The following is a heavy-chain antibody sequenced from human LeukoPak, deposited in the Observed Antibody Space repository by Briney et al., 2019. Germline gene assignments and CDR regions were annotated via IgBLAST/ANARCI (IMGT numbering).Heavy chain of an antibody. J-gene: IGHJ5*02. Sequence: PGGSLRLSCAASGFTFSSYEMNWVRQAPGKGLEWVSYISSSGSTIYYADSVKGRFTISRDNAKNSLYLQMNSLRAEDTAVYYCARDLSSLAFDPWGQGTLVTVSS. D-gene: IGHD3-10*01. CDR2: ISSSGSTI. CDR3: ARDLSSLAFDP. CDR1: GFTFSSYE. V-gene: IGHV3-48*03.